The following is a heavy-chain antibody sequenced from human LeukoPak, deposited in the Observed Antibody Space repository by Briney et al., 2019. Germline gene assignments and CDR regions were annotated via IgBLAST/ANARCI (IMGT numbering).Heavy chain of an antibody. V-gene: IGHV1-18*01. CDR2: ISAYNGNT. D-gene: IGHD3-22*01. J-gene: IGHJ4*01. CDR3: ARVVRTNYYDSSGYYY. CDR1: GYTFTSYG. Sequence: RASVKVSCKASGYTFTSYGISWVRQAPGQGLEWMGWISAYNGNTNYAQKLQGRVTMTTDTSTSTAYMELRSLRSDDTAVYYCARVVRTNYYDSSGYYYWGQEPWSPSPQ.